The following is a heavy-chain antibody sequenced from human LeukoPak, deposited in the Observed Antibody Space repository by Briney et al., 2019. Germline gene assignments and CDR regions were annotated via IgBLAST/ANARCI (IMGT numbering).Heavy chain of an antibody. J-gene: IGHJ4*02. D-gene: IGHD4-17*01. Sequence: PGGSLRLSCAASGFTFSSSAMSWVRQAPGKGLEWVASISGSGGSTYYADSVKGRFTISRDNSKNTLFLQMNSLRAEDTAVYYCAKDCAYGEHALDYWGQGTLVTVSS. V-gene: IGHV3-23*01. CDR3: AKDCAYGEHALDY. CDR2: ISGSGGST. CDR1: GFTFSSSA.